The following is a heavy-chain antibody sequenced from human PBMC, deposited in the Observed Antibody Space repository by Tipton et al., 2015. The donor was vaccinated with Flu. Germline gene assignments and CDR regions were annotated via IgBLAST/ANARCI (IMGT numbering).Heavy chain of an antibody. CDR2: ISSCGTTI. J-gene: IGHJ4*02. Sequence: SGFTFSTYDMIWVRQAQGKGLEWISYISSCGTTIYYADAVKGRFTISRDNTKNSLYLQMNSLRAEDTAVYYCVVGGYRSDYLGFDSWRQGTLVTVSS. CDR3: VVGGYRSDYLGFDS. V-gene: IGHV3-48*03. CDR1: GFTFSTYD. D-gene: IGHD6-19*01.